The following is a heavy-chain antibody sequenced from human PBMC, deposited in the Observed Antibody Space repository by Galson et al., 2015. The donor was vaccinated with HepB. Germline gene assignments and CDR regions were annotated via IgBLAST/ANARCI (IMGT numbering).Heavy chain of an antibody. Sequence: SLRLSCAASGFTFSSYAMSWVRQAPGKGLHWVSALSSSGGDTHYADSVKGRFTVSRDNSKNTLYLQMNSLRAEDTAVYYCAKEMELGYFDYWGQGTLVTVSS. CDR1: GFTFSSYA. D-gene: IGHD1-7*01. J-gene: IGHJ4*02. V-gene: IGHV3-23*01. CDR2: LSSSGGDT. CDR3: AKEMELGYFDY.